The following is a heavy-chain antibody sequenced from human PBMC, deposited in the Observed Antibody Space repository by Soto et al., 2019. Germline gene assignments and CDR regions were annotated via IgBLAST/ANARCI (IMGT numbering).Heavy chain of an antibody. CDR3: ARDRGYSPDSFDI. D-gene: IGHD5-18*01. CDR1: GYTFNTYG. J-gene: IGHJ3*02. CDR2: ISAYDGKT. Sequence: GASVKVSCKTSGYTFNTYGINWVRQAPGQGLELMGWISAYDGKTAYAEKFQGRVTLTTDTSTSTAYMELTSLRSDDTAIYYCARDRGYSPDSFDIWGQGTMVTVSS. V-gene: IGHV1-18*01.